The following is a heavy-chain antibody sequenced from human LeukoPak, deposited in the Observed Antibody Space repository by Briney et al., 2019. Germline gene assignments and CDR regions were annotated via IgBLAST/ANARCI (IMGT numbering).Heavy chain of an antibody. D-gene: IGHD3-22*01. CDR1: GFTFSDYY. CDR2: ISSSSSYT. V-gene: IGHV3-11*03. CDR3: AKKDSITMIVPGYSPSFDY. Sequence: GGSLRLSCAASGFTFSDYYMSWIRQAPGTGLEWVSYISSSSSYTNYADSVKGRFTISRDNAKNSLYLQMNSLRAEDTAVYYCAKKDSITMIVPGYSPSFDYWGQGTLVTVSS. J-gene: IGHJ4*02.